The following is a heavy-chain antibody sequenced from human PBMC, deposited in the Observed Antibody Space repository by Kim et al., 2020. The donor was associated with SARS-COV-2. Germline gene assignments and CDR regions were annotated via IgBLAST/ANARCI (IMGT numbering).Heavy chain of an antibody. CDR2: IYYSGST. CDR3: ARDILTGYSLVPEYYYYYYGMDV. D-gene: IGHD3-9*01. CDR1: GGSISSSSYY. J-gene: IGHJ6*02. Sequence: SETLSLTCTVSGGSISSSSYYWGWIRQPPGKGLEWIGSIYYSGSTYYNPSLKSRVTISVDTSKNQFSLKLSSVTAADTAVYYCARDILTGYSLVPEYYYYYYGMDVWGQGTTVTVSS. V-gene: IGHV4-39*07.